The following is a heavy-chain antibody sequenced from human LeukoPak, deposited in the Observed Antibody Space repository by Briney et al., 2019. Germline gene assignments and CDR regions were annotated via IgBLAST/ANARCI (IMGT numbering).Heavy chain of an antibody. CDR2: INHSGST. CDR1: GGSFSGYY. J-gene: IGHJ5*02. D-gene: IGHD3-10*01. V-gene: IGHV4-34*01. Sequence: SETLSLTCAVYGGSFSGYYWSWIRQPPGKELERIGEINHSGSTNYTPSSNRRVTNSVDTSNNHFSLKLSSVTAADTAVYYCARRFSRITMIRGESWFDPWGQGTLVIVSS. CDR3: ARRFSRITMIRGESWFDP.